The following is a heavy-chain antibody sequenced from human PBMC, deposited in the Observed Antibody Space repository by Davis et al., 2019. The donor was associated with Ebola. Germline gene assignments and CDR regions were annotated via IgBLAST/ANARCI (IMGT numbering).Heavy chain of an antibody. CDR1: GFTFSSYT. J-gene: IGHJ3*01. V-gene: IGHV3-21*01. CDR3: VKGRDVWGSYRYAAFDF. CDR2: VSTRSSYI. Sequence: GESLKISCIASGFTFSSYTMNWVRQAPGKGLEWVSSVSTRSSYIHYADSVKGRFTISRDNAKSSLYLQMNSLRAEDTAVYYCVKGRDVWGSYRYAAFDFWGQGAMVTVSS. D-gene: IGHD3-16*02.